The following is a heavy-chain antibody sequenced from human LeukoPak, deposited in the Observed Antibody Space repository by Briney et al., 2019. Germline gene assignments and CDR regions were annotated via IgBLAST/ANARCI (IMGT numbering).Heavy chain of an antibody. CDR2: VHSSGRT. CDR1: GGSISSYY. D-gene: IGHD2-8*02. J-gene: IGHJ4*01. CDR3: ARHDEECPGEYCFLLSFDY. V-gene: IGHV4-59*08. Sequence: PSETLSLTCTVSGGSISSYYWSWIRQSPGKGLEWIGYVHSSGRTDYNPSLGSRVSMSADTSKSQLSLRLTSVTAADTAVYFCARHDEECPGEYCFLLSFDYWGPGSLVTVSS.